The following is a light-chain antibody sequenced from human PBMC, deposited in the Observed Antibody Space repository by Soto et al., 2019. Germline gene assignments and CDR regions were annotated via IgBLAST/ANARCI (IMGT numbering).Light chain of an antibody. Sequence: EIVMTQSPATLSVSPGERATLSCRASQSVSSNLAWYQHKPGQAPRLLIYGASTRATGIPTRFSGRGSGTEFTLTISSLQSGDFAVYYCQQYNNWPPWTFGQGT. CDR2: GAS. CDR3: QQYNNWPPWT. CDR1: QSVSSN. V-gene: IGKV3-15*01. J-gene: IGKJ1*01.